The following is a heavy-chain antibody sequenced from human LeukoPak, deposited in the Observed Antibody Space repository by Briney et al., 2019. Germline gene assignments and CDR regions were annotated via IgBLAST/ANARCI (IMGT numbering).Heavy chain of an antibody. D-gene: IGHD3-16*01. CDR2: IYYSGST. Sequence: SETLSLTCTVSGGSISSSSYYWGWIRQPPGKGLEWIGSIYYSGSTYYNPSLKSRVTISVDTSKNQFSLKPSSVTAADTAVYYCARGQIRGVGLFDYWGHGTLVTVSS. V-gene: IGHV4-39*01. CDR1: GGSISSSSYY. J-gene: IGHJ4*01. CDR3: ARGQIRGVGLFDY.